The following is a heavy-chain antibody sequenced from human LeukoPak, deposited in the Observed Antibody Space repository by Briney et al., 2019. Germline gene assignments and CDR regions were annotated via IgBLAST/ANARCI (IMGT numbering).Heavy chain of an antibody. D-gene: IGHD4-23*01. CDR3: AREFGNTYYFGY. J-gene: IGHJ4*02. V-gene: IGHV1-46*01. Sequence: ASVKVSCKAFGYTFTRYYIHWVRQAPGQGLEWMGAIDCDGGNTKYAQRFQGRVTMTRDTSTSTVYMELSSLRSEDTAVFYCAREFGNTYYFGYWGQGTLVTVSS. CDR2: IDCDGGNT. CDR1: GYTFTRYY.